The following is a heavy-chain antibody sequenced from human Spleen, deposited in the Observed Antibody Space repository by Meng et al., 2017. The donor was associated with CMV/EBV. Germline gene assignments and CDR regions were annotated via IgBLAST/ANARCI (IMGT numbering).Heavy chain of an antibody. CDR1: GGSISSGSYY. Sequence: SETLSLTCSVSGGSISSGSYYWGWIRQPPGKGLEWIGTIYYGGSTYYNPSLESRVTISVDTSKNQFSLKLSSVTTADTAVYYCAREYGSGSYYTSWGQGMLVTVSS. V-gene: IGHV4-39*02. J-gene: IGHJ5*02. CDR2: IYYGGST. D-gene: IGHD3-10*01. CDR3: AREYGSGSYYTS.